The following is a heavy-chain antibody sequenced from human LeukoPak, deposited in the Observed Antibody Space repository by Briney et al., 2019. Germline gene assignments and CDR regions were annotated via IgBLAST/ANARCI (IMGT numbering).Heavy chain of an antibody. CDR3: AKEAVAEGDASDI. CDR2: IYSGGST. D-gene: IGHD6-19*01. J-gene: IGHJ3*02. CDR1: GFFVRSYY. V-gene: IGHV3-66*01. Sequence: GGSLRLSCAASGFFVRSYYMSWVRQAPGKGLEWVSVIYSGGSTYYADSVKGRFTMSRDNSKNTLYLQMNSLRAEDTAVYYCAKEAVAEGDASDIWGQGTMVTVSS.